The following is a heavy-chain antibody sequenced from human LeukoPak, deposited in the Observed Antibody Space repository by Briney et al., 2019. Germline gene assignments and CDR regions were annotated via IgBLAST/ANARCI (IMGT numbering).Heavy chain of an antibody. Sequence: SETLSLTSTVSGGSMSSYCWSWIRQPPGKGLEWIGYIYYSGSTKYNPSLKSRVTISVDTSKNQFSLKLSSVTAADTAVYYCARGARAGYNLEPLDYWGQGTLVTVSS. V-gene: IGHV4-59*08. J-gene: IGHJ4*02. CDR1: GGSMSSYC. CDR2: IYYSGST. CDR3: ARGARAGYNLEPLDY. D-gene: IGHD5-24*01.